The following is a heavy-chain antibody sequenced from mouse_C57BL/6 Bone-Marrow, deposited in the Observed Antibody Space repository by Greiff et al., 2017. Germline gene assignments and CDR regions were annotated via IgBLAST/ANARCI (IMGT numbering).Heavy chain of an antibody. J-gene: IGHJ3*01. CDR3: SRWYYYGSSPWFAY. V-gene: IGHV1-78*01. CDR1: GYTFTDHT. Sequence: VQLQQSDAELVKPGASVKISCKVSGYTFTDHTIHWMKQRHEQGLEWIGYIYPRDGSTKYNEKFKGKATLTADKSSSTAYMQLNSLTSEDSAVYFCSRWYYYGSSPWFAYWGQGTLVTVSA. D-gene: IGHD1-1*01. CDR2: IYPRDGST.